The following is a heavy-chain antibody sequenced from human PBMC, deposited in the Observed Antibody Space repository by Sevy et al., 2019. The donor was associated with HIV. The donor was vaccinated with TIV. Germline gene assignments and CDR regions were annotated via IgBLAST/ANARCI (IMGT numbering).Heavy chain of an antibody. CDR3: AKDGGRVGTTYYYYGMDV. D-gene: IGHD1-26*01. CDR2: ISGSDGTT. CDR1: GFPFSKYA. V-gene: IGHV3-23*01. J-gene: IGHJ6*02. Sequence: GGSLRLSCAASGFPFSKYAMTWVRQAPGKGLEWVSIISGSDGTTYYADSVKGRFTISRDNSKNTPYLQMNSLRAEDTAIYYCAKDGGRVGTTYYYYGMDVWGQGTTVTVSS.